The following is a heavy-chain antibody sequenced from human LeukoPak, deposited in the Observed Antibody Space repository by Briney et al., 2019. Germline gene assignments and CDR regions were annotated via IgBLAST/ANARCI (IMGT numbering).Heavy chain of an antibody. CDR2: IYYSGST. V-gene: IGHV4-30-4*01. Sequence: SQTLSLTCTGSGGSISSGDYYWSWIRQPPGKGLEWIGYIYYSGSTYYNPSLKSRVTISVDTSKNQFSQKLSSVTAADTAVYYCARYGDSDYYYYGMDVWGQGTTVTVSS. J-gene: IGHJ6*02. D-gene: IGHD4-17*01. CDR1: GGSISSGDYY. CDR3: ARYGDSDYYYYGMDV.